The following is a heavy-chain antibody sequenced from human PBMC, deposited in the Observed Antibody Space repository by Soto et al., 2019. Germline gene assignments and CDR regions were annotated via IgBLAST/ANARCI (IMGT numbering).Heavy chain of an antibody. V-gene: IGHV3-23*01. D-gene: IGHD2-15*01. CDR3: AKGGCSGGSCYPFDY. CDR2: ISGGGGSS. Sequence: EVQLLESGGGLVQPGGSLGLYCAASGFTFSGYAMSWVRQAPGQRLEWVSTISGGGGSSYHADAVKGRFTISRDNSKNTLYLRMKSLRADDTALYFCAKGGCSGGSCYPFDYWGRGTLVTVS. J-gene: IGHJ4*02. CDR1: GFTFSGYA.